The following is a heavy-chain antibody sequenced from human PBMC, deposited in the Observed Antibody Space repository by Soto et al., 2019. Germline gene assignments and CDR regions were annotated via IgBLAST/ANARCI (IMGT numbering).Heavy chain of an antibody. CDR1: GGSISSSSYY. V-gene: IGHV4-39*01. Sequence: QLQLQESGPGLVKPSETLSLTCTVSGGSISSSSYYWGWLRQPPGKGLEWIGSVYYSGSTYYKPSLKRRSTISVDTAKNPFSRKLSSWTAAETAVYYCTSHGMEYYIGSGNYYSPYYFHYWRPRTRVPVSS. CDR3: TSHGMEYYIGSGNYYSPYYFHY. CDR2: VYYSGST. J-gene: IGHJ4*02. D-gene: IGHD3-22*01.